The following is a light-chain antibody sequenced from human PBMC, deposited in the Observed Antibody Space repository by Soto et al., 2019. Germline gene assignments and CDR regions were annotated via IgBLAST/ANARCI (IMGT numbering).Light chain of an antibody. V-gene: IGKV1-8*01. J-gene: IGKJ4*01. CDR1: QGISSY. CDR3: QQYYSYPLT. CDR2: AAS. Sequence: AIRMTQSPSSFSASTGDRVTITCRASQGISSYLAWYQQKPGKAPKLLIYAASTLQRGVPSRFRGSRPGTDFTISISCLQSEDFAPYYCQQYYSYPLTFGGGTKVEIK.